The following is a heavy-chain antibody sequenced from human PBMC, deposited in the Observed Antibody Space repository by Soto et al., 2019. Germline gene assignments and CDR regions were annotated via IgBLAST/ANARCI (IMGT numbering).Heavy chain of an antibody. CDR3: GGESGRTRGMDV. Sequence: QVQAVQSGAEVKKPGSSVKVSCKASGGTFSSYVISWVRQAPGQGLEWMGRIIPIFGTANYAQKFQGRVTITAEESTSTAYMELSSLRSEDTAVYYCGGESGRTRGMDVWGQGTIITVSS. J-gene: IGHJ6*02. V-gene: IGHV1-69*18. CDR1: GGTFSSYV. D-gene: IGHD2-8*01. CDR2: IIPIFGTA.